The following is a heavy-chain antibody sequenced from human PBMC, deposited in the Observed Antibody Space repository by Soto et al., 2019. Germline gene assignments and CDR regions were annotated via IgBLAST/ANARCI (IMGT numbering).Heavy chain of an antibody. CDR1: GGTFSSYT. Sequence: SVKVSCKASGGTFSSYTISWVRQAPGQGLEWMGRIIPILGIANYAQKFQGRVTITADKSTSTAYMELSSLRSEDTAVYYCARGRTATVIVVVTGGGDAFDIWGQ. V-gene: IGHV1-69*02. CDR2: IIPILGIA. J-gene: IGHJ3*02. D-gene: IGHD3-22*01. CDR3: ARGRTATVIVVVTGGGDAFDI.